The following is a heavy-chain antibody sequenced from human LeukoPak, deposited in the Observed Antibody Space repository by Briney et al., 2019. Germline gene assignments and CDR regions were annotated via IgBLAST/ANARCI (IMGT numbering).Heavy chain of an antibody. J-gene: IGHJ6*02. CDR2: ISGSGGST. CDR1: GFTFSSYA. D-gene: IGHD6-13*01. Sequence: GGSLRLSCAASGFTFSSYAMSWVRQAPGKGLEWVSAISGSGGSTYYADSVKGRFTISRDNSKNTLYLQANSLRAEDTAVYYCAKGQGDQQLVLYYFYHGMDVLGQGTKGIGSS. CDR3: AKGQGDQQLVLYYFYHGMDV. V-gene: IGHV3-23*01.